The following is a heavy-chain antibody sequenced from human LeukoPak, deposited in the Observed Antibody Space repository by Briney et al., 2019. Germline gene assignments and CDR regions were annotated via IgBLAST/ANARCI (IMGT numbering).Heavy chain of an antibody. D-gene: IGHD2-21*01. CDR1: VGSFRSYY. V-gene: IGHV4-59*01. CDR2: IYYRGST. Sequence: PAETLSLTCTVSVGSFRSYYGSWIRQPRGEGLEGIGYIYYRGSTNYNPSLKRRVPILVDTSKNQVSLKLRSVTAGDTAVYYCASSWGGGFDPWGQGTLVTVSS. CDR3: ASSWGGGFDP. J-gene: IGHJ5*02.